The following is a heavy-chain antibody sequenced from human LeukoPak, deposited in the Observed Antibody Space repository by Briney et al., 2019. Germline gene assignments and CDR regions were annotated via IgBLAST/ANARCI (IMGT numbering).Heavy chain of an antibody. CDR3: ARGAPLYCDGYNCYLFYFDY. CDR2: IHTDSGGT. J-gene: IGHJ4*02. Sequence: ASVKVSCKSSGYTFSDYYIHWVRQAPGRGLEWMGWIHTDSGGTNYRQQFQGRITMTRETSITTAYMELSRLTSDDMAVYFCARGAPLYCDGYNCYLFYFDYWGQGTLVTVSS. V-gene: IGHV1-2*02. CDR1: GYTFSDYY. D-gene: IGHD2-21*01.